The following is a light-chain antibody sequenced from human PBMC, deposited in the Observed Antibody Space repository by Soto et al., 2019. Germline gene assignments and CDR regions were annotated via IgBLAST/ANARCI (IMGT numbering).Light chain of an antibody. CDR3: QQSYSFWT. Sequence: DIQMTQSPSSLSASVGDRVTITCRASQSISRYLNWYQHKPGKAPNLLIYAASSLQSGVPSRFSGSGSGTDFTLTISGLQPEHFATYYCQQSYSFWTFGQGTKVEIK. CDR2: AAS. J-gene: IGKJ1*01. V-gene: IGKV1-39*01. CDR1: QSISRY.